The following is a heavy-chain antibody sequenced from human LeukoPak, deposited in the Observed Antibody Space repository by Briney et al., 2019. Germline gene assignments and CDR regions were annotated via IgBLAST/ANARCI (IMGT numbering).Heavy chain of an antibody. CDR2: IIPILGIA. V-gene: IGHV1-69*04. CDR1: GGTFSSYA. CDR3: ARGPAARETGTFDY. Sequence: SVKASCKASGGTFSSYAISWVRQAPGQGLEWMGRIIPILGIANYAQKFQGRVTITADKSTSTAYMELSSLRSEDTAVYYCARGPAARETGTFDYWGQGTLVTVSS. D-gene: IGHD2-2*01. J-gene: IGHJ4*02.